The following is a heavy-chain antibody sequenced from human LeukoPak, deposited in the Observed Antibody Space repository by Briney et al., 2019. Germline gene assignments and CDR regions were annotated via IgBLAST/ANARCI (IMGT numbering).Heavy chain of an antibody. Sequence: GGSLRLSCAASGFTFNTYAMTWVRQAPGKGLEWASSISASGGNTYYPDSVKGRFTISRDNTKNALYLQMNSLRAEDAAVYYCAKGSPHQYSSSWPSNFDSWGQGTLVTVSS. CDR2: ISASGGNT. D-gene: IGHD6-13*01. CDR1: GFTFNTYA. V-gene: IGHV3-23*01. CDR3: AKGSPHQYSSSWPSNFDS. J-gene: IGHJ4*02.